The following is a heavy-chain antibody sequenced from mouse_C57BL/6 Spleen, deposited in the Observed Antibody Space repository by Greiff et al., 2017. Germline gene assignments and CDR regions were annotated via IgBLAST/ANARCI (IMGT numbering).Heavy chain of an antibody. V-gene: IGHV1-85*01. CDR3: ARAIYYDYDDWFAY. Sequence: SGPELVKPGASVKLSCKASGYTFTSYDINWVKQRPGQGLEWIGWIYPRDGSTKYNEKFKGKATLTVDTSSSTAYMELHSLTSEDSAVYFCARAIYYDYDDWFAYWGQGTLVTVSA. CDR2: IYPRDGST. D-gene: IGHD2-4*01. CDR1: GYTFTSYD. J-gene: IGHJ3*01.